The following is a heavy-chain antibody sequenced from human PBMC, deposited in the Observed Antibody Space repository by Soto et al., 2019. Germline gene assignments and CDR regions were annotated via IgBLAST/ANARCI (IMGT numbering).Heavy chain of an antibody. CDR1: GFTFSDYG. V-gene: IGHV3-30*18. CDR2: ISYDGGNK. D-gene: IGHD4-17*01. J-gene: IGHJ4*02. Sequence: QVQLVESGGGVVRPGTSLRLSCAASGFTFSDYGIHWVRQVPGKGPEWLAMISYDGGNKYYADSVKGRFTISRDNSRNTLYLQMNSLRGDDTAIYYCAKDLSDGDYTFDAWGQGTLVTVSS. CDR3: AKDLSDGDYTFDA.